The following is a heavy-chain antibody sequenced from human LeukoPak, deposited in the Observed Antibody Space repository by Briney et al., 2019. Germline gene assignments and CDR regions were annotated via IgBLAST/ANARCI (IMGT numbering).Heavy chain of an antibody. D-gene: IGHD3-22*01. Sequence: PGGSLRLSCAASGFTFSDSYMSWIRQTPGQGLEWISYIENDGRPIYYADSVKGRFTISRDNAKNSLFLQTNNLRAEDTAVYYCARGFPYSSRQFESWGQGTLVTVSS. CDR1: GFTFSDSY. CDR2: IENDGRPI. J-gene: IGHJ4*02. CDR3: ARGFPYSSRQFES. V-gene: IGHV3-11*01.